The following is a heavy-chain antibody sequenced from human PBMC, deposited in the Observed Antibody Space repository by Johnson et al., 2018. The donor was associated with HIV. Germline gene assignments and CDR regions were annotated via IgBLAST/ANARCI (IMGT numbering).Heavy chain of an antibody. Sequence: QVQLVESGGGVVQPGGSLRLSCAASGFIFSNFGMHWVRQAPGKGLEWVAFIRYDGSNKYYADSVEGRFTISRDNSKNTLYLQMNSLRAEDTAVYYCAKARARFYGAFDMWGQGTMVTVSS. CDR2: IRYDGSNK. CDR3: AKARARFYGAFDM. D-gene: IGHD2/OR15-2a*01. V-gene: IGHV3-30*02. CDR1: GFIFSNFG. J-gene: IGHJ3*02.